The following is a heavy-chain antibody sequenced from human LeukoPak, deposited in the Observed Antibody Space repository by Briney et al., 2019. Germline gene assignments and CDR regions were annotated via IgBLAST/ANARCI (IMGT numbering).Heavy chain of an antibody. CDR2: IYSGGNT. Sequence: PGGSLRLSCTVSGFTVSTNSWSWVRQAPGKGLEWVSFIYSGGNTHYSDSVKGRFTISRDNAKNSLYLQMNSLRAEDTAVYYCAREFRLYYFDYWGQGTLVTVSS. V-gene: IGHV3-53*01. J-gene: IGHJ4*02. CDR1: GFTVSTNS. D-gene: IGHD3-9*01. CDR3: AREFRLYYFDY.